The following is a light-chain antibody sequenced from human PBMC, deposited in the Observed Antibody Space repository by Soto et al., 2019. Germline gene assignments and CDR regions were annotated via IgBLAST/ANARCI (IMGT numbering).Light chain of an antibody. Sequence: EIVLTQSPGTLSLSPGERATLSCRASQSVSNNYLAWYQQKPGQAPRLLIYGASNRATGIPDRFSASGTGTDFTLTISDVQPEDFAVYYCHQRQSWPRTFGQGTKVDIK. CDR2: GAS. J-gene: IGKJ1*01. CDR1: QSVSNNY. V-gene: IGKV3-20*01. CDR3: HQRQSWPRT.